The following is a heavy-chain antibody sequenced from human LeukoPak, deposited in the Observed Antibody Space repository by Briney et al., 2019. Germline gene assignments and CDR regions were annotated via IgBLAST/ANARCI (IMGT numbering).Heavy chain of an antibody. V-gene: IGHV3-23*01. CDR1: GFTFSSYA. D-gene: IGHD2-21*01. CDR3: TRAIGSDY. J-gene: IGHJ4*02. Sequence: GGSLRLSCAASGFTFSSYAMSWVRQAPGKGLEWVSAISGSGGSTYYADSVKGRFTISRDNAENSVYLQMNSLRADDTAMYYCTRAIGSDYWGQGTLVTVSS. CDR2: ISGSGGST.